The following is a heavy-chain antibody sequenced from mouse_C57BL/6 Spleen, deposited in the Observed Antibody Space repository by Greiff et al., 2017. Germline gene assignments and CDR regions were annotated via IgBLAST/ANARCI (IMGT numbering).Heavy chain of an antibody. V-gene: IGHV14-4*01. CDR2: IDPENGDT. CDR3: TTASITTVVATRDY. D-gene: IGHD1-1*01. Sequence: EVQRVESGAELVRPGASVKLSCTASGFNIKDDYMHWVKQRPEQGLEWIGWIDPENGDTESASKFQGKATITADTYSNTAYLQLSSLTSEDTAVYYCTTASITTVVATRDYWGQGTTLTVSS. CDR1: GFNIKDDY. J-gene: IGHJ2*01.